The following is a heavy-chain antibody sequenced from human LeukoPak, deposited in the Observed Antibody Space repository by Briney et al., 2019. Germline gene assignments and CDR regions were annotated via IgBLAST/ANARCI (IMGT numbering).Heavy chain of an antibody. CDR3: ARILTYASGSYFDY. Sequence: GGSVRLSCAVSGFTVSSNYMSWVRQAQGKGLEWVSVIFSGSSTSYADSLKGRFTFSRDNSKNTLYLQMNSLRAEDTAVYYCARILTYASGSYFDYWGQGTLVTVSP. CDR1: GFTVSSNY. D-gene: IGHD3-10*01. J-gene: IGHJ4*02. CDR2: IFSGSST. V-gene: IGHV3-53*01.